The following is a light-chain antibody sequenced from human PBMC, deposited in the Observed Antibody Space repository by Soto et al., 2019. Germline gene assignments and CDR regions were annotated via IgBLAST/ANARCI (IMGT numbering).Light chain of an antibody. CDR1: QRLSTW. J-gene: IGKJ1*01. Sequence: DIPLALATYILFDSDGGGLTLTCRASQRLSTWLAWYQQTPGKAPKVLISDASSLETGVPSRFSGSGSGTEFTLTINSMQPDDVATYYCQQYKSYWTFCQGTKVDI. V-gene: IGKV1-5*01. CDR2: DAS. CDR3: QQYKSYWT.